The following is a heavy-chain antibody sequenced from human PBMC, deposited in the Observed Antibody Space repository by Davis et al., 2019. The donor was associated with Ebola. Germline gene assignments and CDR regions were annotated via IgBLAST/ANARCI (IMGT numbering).Heavy chain of an antibody. CDR3: ARGGYGDYFGSTLYFDY. Sequence: ASVKVSCKASGYTFTSYGISWVRQAPGQGLEWMGWISAYNGDTNYAQKLQGRVTMTTDTSTSTAYMELRSLRSDDTAVYYCARGGYGDYFGSTLYFDYWGQGTLVTDSS. V-gene: IGHV1-18*04. J-gene: IGHJ4*02. D-gene: IGHD4-17*01. CDR1: GYTFTSYG. CDR2: ISAYNGDT.